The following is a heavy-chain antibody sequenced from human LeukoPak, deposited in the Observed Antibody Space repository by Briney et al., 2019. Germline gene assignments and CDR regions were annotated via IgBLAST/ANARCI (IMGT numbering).Heavy chain of an antibody. D-gene: IGHD3-3*01. Sequence: GASVKVSCKASGYTFTSYYMHWVRQAPGQGLEWMGIINPSGGSTSYAQKFQGRVTMTRDTSTSTVYMELSSLRSEDTAVYYCARGGPLGDFWIRGAFDIWGQGTMVTVSS. CDR1: GYTFTSYY. CDR3: ARGGPLGDFWIRGAFDI. V-gene: IGHV1-46*01. J-gene: IGHJ3*02. CDR2: INPSGGST.